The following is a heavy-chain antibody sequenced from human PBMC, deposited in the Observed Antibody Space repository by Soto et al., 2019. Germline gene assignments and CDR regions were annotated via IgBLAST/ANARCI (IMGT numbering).Heavy chain of an antibody. D-gene: IGHD2-8*01. Sequence: SETLSLTCTVSGGSINVFSYYWSWVRQHPEKGLEWIGYVHSSGGAYYIPSLKSRVTISIDTSANLFSLNLASVTAADTAVYYCARRGTNYFDYWGQGILVTVSS. CDR3: ARRGTNYFDY. CDR1: GGSINVFSYY. CDR2: VHSSGGA. J-gene: IGHJ4*02. V-gene: IGHV4-31*03.